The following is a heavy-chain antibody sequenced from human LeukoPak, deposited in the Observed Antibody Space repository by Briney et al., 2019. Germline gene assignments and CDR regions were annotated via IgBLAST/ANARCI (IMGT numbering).Heavy chain of an antibody. D-gene: IGHD4-23*01. Sequence: ASVKVSCKASGYTLTNYNISWVRQAPGQGLEWMGWINTYKGDTLYAQKLQGRVTMTADTSTNTAYMELRSLRFDDTAVYYCAREFGHCYGDNCFYFFDTWGQGFRVTVSS. CDR2: INTYKGDT. V-gene: IGHV1-18*01. CDR1: GYTLTNYN. J-gene: IGHJ4*02. CDR3: AREFGHCYGDNCFYFFDT.